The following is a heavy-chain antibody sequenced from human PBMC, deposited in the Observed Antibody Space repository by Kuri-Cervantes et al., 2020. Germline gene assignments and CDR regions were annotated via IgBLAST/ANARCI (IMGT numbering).Heavy chain of an antibody. CDR3: ARDGHIVVVTAPDY. Sequence: GESLKISCAASGFNFGPFWMHWVRQAPGMGLQWVAHINSDGSTIRYADSVKGRFTISRDNAKDTLYLQMNSLRAEDTAVYYCARDGHIVVVTAPDYWGQGTLVTVSS. J-gene: IGHJ4*02. V-gene: IGHV3-74*01. CDR2: INSDGSTI. CDR1: GFNFGPFW. D-gene: IGHD2-21*02.